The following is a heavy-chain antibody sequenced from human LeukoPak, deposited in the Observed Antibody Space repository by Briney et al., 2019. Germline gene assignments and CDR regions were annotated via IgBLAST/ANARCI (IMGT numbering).Heavy chain of an antibody. V-gene: IGHV3-11*04. CDR1: GFTFSDYY. CDR3: ARSRDGYNLDY. J-gene: IGHJ4*02. D-gene: IGHD5-24*01. Sequence: GGSLRLSCAASGFTFSDYYMSWIRQAPGKGLEWVSYISSSGSTIYYADSVRGRFTISRDSAKNSLYLQMDSLRAEDTAVYYCARSRDGYNLDYWGQGTLVTVSS. CDR2: ISSSGSTI.